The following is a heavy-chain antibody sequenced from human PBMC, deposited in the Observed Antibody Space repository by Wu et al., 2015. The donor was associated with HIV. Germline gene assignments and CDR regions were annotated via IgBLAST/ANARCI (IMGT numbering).Heavy chain of an antibody. J-gene: IGHJ5*01. D-gene: IGHD2-2*01. CDR1: GYTFRNYG. CDR3: AKGVVPAIIHWFDS. Sequence: QIQLVQSGAEVKKPGASVKVSCKASGYTFRNYGISWVRQAPGQGLEWMGWIRGYNGNTYYAQKFQDRVIMTTDMSTNTAYMELQTLRSDDTAIYYCAKGVVPAIIHWFDSWGQGTLVTVSS. V-gene: IGHV1-18*01. CDR2: IRGYNGNT.